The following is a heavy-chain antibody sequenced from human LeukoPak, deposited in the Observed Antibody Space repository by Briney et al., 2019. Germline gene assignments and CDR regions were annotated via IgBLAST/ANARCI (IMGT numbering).Heavy chain of an antibody. Sequence: GGSLRLSCAASGFTFSSYEMNWVRQAPGKGLEWVSSISSSSSYIYYADSVKGRFTISRDNAKNSLYLQMNSLRAEDTAVYYCALWSYEVNFDYWGQGTLVTVSS. V-gene: IGHV3-21*01. J-gene: IGHJ4*02. CDR3: ALWSYEVNFDY. CDR1: GFTFSSYE. CDR2: ISSSSSYI. D-gene: IGHD1-26*01.